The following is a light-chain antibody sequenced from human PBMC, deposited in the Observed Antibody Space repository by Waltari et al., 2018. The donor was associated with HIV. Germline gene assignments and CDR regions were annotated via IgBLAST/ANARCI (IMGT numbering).Light chain of an antibody. V-gene: IGLV3-25*03. Sequence: SYELTQPPSVSVSPGQTARITCPGDALPKQYAYWYQQKPGQAPVLVIYKDSERPSGSPERFSGSSSGTTVTLTISGVQAEDEADYYCQAADSSGTYHVVFGRGTKLTVL. CDR1: ALPKQY. CDR2: KDS. CDR3: QAADSSGTYHVV. J-gene: IGLJ2*01.